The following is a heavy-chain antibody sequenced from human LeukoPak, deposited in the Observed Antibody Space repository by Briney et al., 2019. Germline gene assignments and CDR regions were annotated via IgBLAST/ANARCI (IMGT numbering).Heavy chain of an antibody. CDR2: IKPDGSEK. Sequence: GGSLRLSCAVSGLTFSDSWMSWVRQAPGKRPEWMANIKPDGSEKYYADSVKGRFTISRDNAKNSLYLQMNSLRAEDTAVYYCARARCPGDYWGQGTLVTVSS. CDR3: ARARCPGDY. CDR1: GLTFSDSW. V-gene: IGHV3-7*02. D-gene: IGHD2-8*01. J-gene: IGHJ4*02.